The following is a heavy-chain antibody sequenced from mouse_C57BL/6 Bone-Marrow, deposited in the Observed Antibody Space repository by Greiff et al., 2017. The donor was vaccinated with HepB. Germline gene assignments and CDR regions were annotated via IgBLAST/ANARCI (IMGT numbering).Heavy chain of an antibody. CDR1: GYTFNSYW. CDR3: TRNGNYLYYFDY. V-gene: IGHV1-5*01. D-gene: IGHD2-1*01. CDR2: IYPGNSDN. J-gene: IGHJ2*01. Sequence: VQLQQAGTVLARPGAAVKMSCKTSGYTFNSYWMHWVKQRPGKGLEWIGAIYPGNSDNSYNQKFKGKAKLTAVTSASTAYMELSSLTTEDSAVYYCTRNGNYLYYFDYWGQGTTLTVSS.